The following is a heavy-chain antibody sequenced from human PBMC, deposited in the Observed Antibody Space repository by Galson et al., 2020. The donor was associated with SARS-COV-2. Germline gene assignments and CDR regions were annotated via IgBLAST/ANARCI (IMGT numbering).Heavy chain of an antibody. J-gene: IGHJ1*01. D-gene: IGHD6-19*01. CDR3: AKEAGTGWATDYFQH. CDR2: LIGAGGDT. Sequence: GGSLRLSCVTSGFTFNNYAMGWVRQAPGQGLEWVSLIGAGGDTYYADSVEGRFTISRDNLRNTLSLEMNSLRVDDTALYYCAKEAGTGWATDYFQHWGKGTLVTVSS. CDR1: GFTFNNYA. V-gene: IGHV3-23*01.